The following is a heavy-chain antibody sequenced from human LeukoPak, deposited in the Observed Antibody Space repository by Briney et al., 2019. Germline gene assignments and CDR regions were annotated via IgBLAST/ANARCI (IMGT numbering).Heavy chain of an antibody. J-gene: IGHJ5*01. CDR1: SGSIRNFY. CDR2: IYYSGTT. V-gene: IGHV4-59*01. Sequence: KASETLSLTCTVSSGSIRNFYWAWIRQPPGKGLEWIGYIYYSGTTKYNPSLKSRVTISVDTSKNQFSLKLHSVTAADTAAYYCVRNHGGWFDSWGQGTLVTVSS. D-gene: IGHD4-23*01. CDR3: VRNHGGWFDS.